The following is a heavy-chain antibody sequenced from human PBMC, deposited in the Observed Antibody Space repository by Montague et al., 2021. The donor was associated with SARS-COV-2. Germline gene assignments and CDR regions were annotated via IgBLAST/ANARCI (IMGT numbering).Heavy chain of an antibody. J-gene: IGHJ5*02. CDR3: AKASRGYGGEFDP. D-gene: IGHD4-23*01. CDR2: IFYSGST. Sequence: SETLSLTCRVSGDSVNRNYWSWVRQPPGKGLEWLGYIFYSGSTYNPSLNSRVTMSLDTSKNNFSLNLISVTAADTAVYYFAKASRGYGGEFDPWGQGTLVIVSS. V-gene: IGHV4-59*02. CDR1: GDSVNRNY.